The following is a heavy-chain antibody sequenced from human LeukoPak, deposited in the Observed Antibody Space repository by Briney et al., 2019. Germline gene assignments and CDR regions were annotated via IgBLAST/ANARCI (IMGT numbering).Heavy chain of an antibody. J-gene: IGHJ4*02. CDR3: ARAFHRDRITTRGFDY. D-gene: IGHD3-10*01. Sequence: ASVKVSCKASGYTFTGYYMHWVRQAPGQRLEWMGWINPNSGGTNYAQKFQGRVTMTRDTSISTAYMELSRLRSDDTAVYYCARAFHRDRITTRGFDYWGQGTLVTVSS. V-gene: IGHV1-2*02. CDR1: GYTFTGYY. CDR2: INPNSGGT.